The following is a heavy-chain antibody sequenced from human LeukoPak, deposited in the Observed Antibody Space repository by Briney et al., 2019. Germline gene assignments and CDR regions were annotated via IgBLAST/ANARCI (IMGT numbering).Heavy chain of an antibody. V-gene: IGHV4-30-4*01. D-gene: IGHD1-14*01. J-gene: IGHJ4*02. Sequence: SQTLSLTCTVSGVSISSADYYWSWIRQPPGRGLEWIWYISYSGSTYYNPSLESRLTISVYTSKNQFSLRLTSVTAADTAVYYCARHITGTTYDYWGQGTLVTVSS. CDR2: ISYSGST. CDR3: ARHITGTTYDY. CDR1: GVSISSADYY.